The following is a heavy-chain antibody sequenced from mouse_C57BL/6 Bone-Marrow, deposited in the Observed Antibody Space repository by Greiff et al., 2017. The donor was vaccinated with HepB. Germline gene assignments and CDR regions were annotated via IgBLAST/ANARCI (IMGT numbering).Heavy chain of an antibody. CDR1: GFNIKDDY. V-gene: IGHV14-4*01. CDR3: PYSKSPYYYAMDY. Sequence: EVKLMESGAELVRPGASVKLSCTASGFNIKDDYMHWVKQRPEQGLEWIGWIDPENGDTEYASKFQGKATITADTSSNTAYLQLSSLTSEDTAVYYCPYSKSPYYYAMDYWGQGTSVTVSS. D-gene: IGHD2-5*01. J-gene: IGHJ4*01. CDR2: IDPENGDT.